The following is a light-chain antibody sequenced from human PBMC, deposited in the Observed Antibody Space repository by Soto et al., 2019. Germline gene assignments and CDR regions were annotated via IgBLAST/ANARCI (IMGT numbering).Light chain of an antibody. J-gene: IGKJ4*01. Sequence: DIVMTQSPDSLAVSLGERATVNCKSSQSILYSFAWYQQKPGQPPTLLISWASTRESGVPDRFSGSGSGTDFTLTISSLQAEDVAVYYCQQYYSTPLTFGGGTKVEIK. CDR2: WAS. V-gene: IGKV4-1*01. CDR3: QQYYSTPLT. CDR1: QSILYS.